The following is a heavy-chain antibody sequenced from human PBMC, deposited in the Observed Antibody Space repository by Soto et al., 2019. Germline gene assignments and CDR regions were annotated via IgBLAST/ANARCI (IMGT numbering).Heavy chain of an antibody. J-gene: IGHJ4*02. V-gene: IGHV3-30*03. CDR3: VGGQYYFDY. D-gene: IGHD3-16*01. CDR2: ISFDGSNK. CDR1: GFPFTTYG. Sequence: QVQLVESGGGVVQPGRSLRLSCAASGFPFTTYGMHWVREGPGKGLEWVAVISFDGSNKFYADSVKGRFTISRDNYKNTLYLQMNSLRPEDTGVYYCVGGQYYFDYRGQGTLVTVSS.